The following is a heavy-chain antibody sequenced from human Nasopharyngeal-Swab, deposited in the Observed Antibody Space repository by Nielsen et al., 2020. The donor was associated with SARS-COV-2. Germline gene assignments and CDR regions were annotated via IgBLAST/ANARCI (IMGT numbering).Heavy chain of an antibody. CDR2: IYPGDSDT. D-gene: IGHD4-23*01. CDR3: ARQVSKGGNDY. Sequence: NVSCKGSEYSFTTYWIGWVRQMPGKGLEWMGIIYPGDSDTRYSPSFQGQVTISADKSISTAYLQWSSLKASDTAMYYCARQVSKGGNDYWGQGTLVTVSS. CDR1: EYSFTTYW. V-gene: IGHV5-51*01. J-gene: IGHJ4*02.